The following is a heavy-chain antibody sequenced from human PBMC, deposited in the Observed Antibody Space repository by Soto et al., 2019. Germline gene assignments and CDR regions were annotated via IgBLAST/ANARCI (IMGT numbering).Heavy chain of an antibody. D-gene: IGHD6-6*01. J-gene: IGHJ5*01. CDR3: AISYRDRYCTRYSSTSLDS. V-gene: IGHV1-2*02. CDR2: VNPNSGAT. Sequence: MYSARHYKRQGLEWMGWVNPNSGATNYAQKFQGRVTMTRDTSISTAYMELSRLRSDDTAVYYCAISYRDRYCTRYSSTSLDSWLKRSLVPGSS.